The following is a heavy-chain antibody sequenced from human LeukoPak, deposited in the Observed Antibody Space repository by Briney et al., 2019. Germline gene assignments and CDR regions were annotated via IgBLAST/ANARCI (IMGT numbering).Heavy chain of an antibody. CDR2: SSGRDSSM. J-gene: IGHJ6*02. CDR3: ARESTMVRGNGMDV. D-gene: IGHD3-10*01. CDR1: GFTFSTYS. Sequence: GGSLRLSCAASGFTFSTYSMNWVRQAPGKGLEWVSSSSGRDSSMFYADSVKGRFTISRDNAKNSLFLQMNSLRAEDTAVYFCARESTMVRGNGMDVRGQGTTVTVSS. V-gene: IGHV3-21*01.